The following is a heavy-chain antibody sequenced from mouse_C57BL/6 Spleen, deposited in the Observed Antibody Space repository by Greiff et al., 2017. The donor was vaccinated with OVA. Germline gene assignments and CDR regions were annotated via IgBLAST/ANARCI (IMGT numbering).Heavy chain of an antibody. Sequence: VQLQQSGAELVRPGASVTLSCKASGYTFTDYEMHWVKQTPVHGLEWIGAIDPETGGTAYNQKFKGKAILTADKSSSTAYMELRSLTSEDSAVYYCTRYGYYFDYWGRGTTLTVSS. V-gene: IGHV1-15*01. CDR2: IDPETGGT. D-gene: IGHD1-1*01. CDR1: GYTFTDYE. CDR3: TRYGYYFDY. J-gene: IGHJ2*01.